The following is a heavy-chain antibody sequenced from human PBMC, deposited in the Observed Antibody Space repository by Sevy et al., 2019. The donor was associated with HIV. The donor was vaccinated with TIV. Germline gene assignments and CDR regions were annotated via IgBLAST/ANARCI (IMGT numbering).Heavy chain of an antibody. CDR3: AKRGVLLWFREGDY. V-gene: IGHV3-23*01. CDR1: GFTFSSYA. CDR2: ISGSGGST. Sequence: GGSLRLSCAASGFTFSSYAMSWVRQAPGKGLEWVSAISGSGGSTYYADSVKGRFTISRDNSKNTLYLQMNSLRAEDTAVYYCAKRGVLLWFREGDYWGQGTLVTVSS. J-gene: IGHJ4*02. D-gene: IGHD3-10*01.